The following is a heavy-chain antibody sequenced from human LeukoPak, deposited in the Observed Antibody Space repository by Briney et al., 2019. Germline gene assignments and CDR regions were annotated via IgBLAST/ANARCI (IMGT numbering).Heavy chain of an antibody. J-gene: IGHJ2*01. CDR2: LYSGGTT. CDR1: GFDVGANY. CDR3: ARVGDHYHWYLDL. Sequence: GGSLRLSCEGSGFDVGANYMNWVRQAPGKGLEWVSILYSGGTTYYADSVEGRFTVSRESSKNTLLLHMTSLRAEDTAVYYCARVGDHYHWYLDLWGRGTLVTASS. D-gene: IGHD3-10*01. V-gene: IGHV3-53*01.